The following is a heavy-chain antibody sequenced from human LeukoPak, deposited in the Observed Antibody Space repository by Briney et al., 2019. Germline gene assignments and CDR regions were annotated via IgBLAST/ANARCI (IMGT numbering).Heavy chain of an antibody. CDR1: GFTFNTYG. Sequence: GGSLRLSCAASGFTFNTYGMTRVRQAPGKGLEWVSAISGSGGSTYYADSVKGRSTISRDNSKNTLYLQMNSLRGEDTAVYYCAKFGLAGSGRFHDASDIWGQGTMVIVSS. J-gene: IGHJ3*02. D-gene: IGHD3-10*01. CDR2: ISGSGGST. V-gene: IGHV3-23*01. CDR3: AKFGLAGSGRFHDASDI.